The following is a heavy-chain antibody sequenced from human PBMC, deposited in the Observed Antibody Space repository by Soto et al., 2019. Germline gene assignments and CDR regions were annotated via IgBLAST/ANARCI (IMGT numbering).Heavy chain of an antibody. CDR3: AKPIRGGYSSSWYYFDY. J-gene: IGHJ4*02. D-gene: IGHD6-13*01. Sequence: EVQLLESGGDLVQPGGSLRLSCAASGFTFTNYAMTWVRQAPGTGLEWVSTISGGGSITYYADSLQGRFTISRDNSQNTLHLQINSLRAEDTAVYYCAKPIRGGYSSSWYYFDYWGQGTLVNVSS. CDR1: GFTFTNYA. CDR2: ISGGGSIT. V-gene: IGHV3-23*01.